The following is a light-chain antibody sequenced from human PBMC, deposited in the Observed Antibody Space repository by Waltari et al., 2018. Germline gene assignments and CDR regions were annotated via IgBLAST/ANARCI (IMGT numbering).Light chain of an antibody. V-gene: IGLV2-8*01. J-gene: IGLJ3*02. CDR1: SRDIGGSNF. CDR2: DVN. Sequence: QSALTQPPSASGSPGQSVPIPSTGTSRDIGGSNFVSWYQQRPGKAPRFLIYDVNKRPSAVSDRFSGSKSGNTASLDVSGLQPDDEATYYCSAFAGSNNFGVFGGRTKLTVL. CDR3: SAFAGSNNFGV.